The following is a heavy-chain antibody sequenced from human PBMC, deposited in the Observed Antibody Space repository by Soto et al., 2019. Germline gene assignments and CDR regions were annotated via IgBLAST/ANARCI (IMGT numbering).Heavy chain of an antibody. CDR1: GYTFTRYG. CDR3: AMVDVYVTPSPQDV. V-gene: IGHV1-18*01. CDR2: INTYNGNK. D-gene: IGHD3-16*01. Sequence: QVQLVQSGAEVKNPGASVKVSCKASGYTFTRYGIGWARQAPGQGLEWMGWINTYNGNKNNAQNVKGRVTLTTYTSTSTAYMELRRLRSNDTAIYYCAMVDVYVTPSPQDVWGQGTTVIVSS. J-gene: IGHJ6*02.